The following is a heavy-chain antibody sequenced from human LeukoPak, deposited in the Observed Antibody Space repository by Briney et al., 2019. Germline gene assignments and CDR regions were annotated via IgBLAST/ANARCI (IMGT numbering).Heavy chain of an antibody. D-gene: IGHD3-22*01. CDR3: ARDYYDSSGYSVPAFDI. CDR2: IYPGDSDT. CDR1: GYSFTSYW. Sequence: GESLKISCKGSGYSFTSYWIGWVRQMPGKGLEWMGIIYPGDSDTRYSPSFQGQVTISADKSISTAYPQWSSLKASDTAMYYCARDYYDSSGYSVPAFDIWGQGTMVTVSS. V-gene: IGHV5-51*01. J-gene: IGHJ3*02.